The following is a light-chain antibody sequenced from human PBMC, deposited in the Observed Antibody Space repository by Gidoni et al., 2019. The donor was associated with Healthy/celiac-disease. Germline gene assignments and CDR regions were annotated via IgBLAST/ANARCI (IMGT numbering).Light chain of an antibody. CDR3: QQNNNWPRT. CDR2: DAS. J-gene: IGKJ2*01. CDR1: QSVSSY. Sequence: EIVLTQSPATLSLSPGERATLSCRASQSVSSYLAWYQQKPGQAPRLLIYDASNRATGIPARFSGSGSGTDFTLTISSLEPEDFAVYYCQQNNNWPRTFGQXTKLEIK. V-gene: IGKV3-11*01.